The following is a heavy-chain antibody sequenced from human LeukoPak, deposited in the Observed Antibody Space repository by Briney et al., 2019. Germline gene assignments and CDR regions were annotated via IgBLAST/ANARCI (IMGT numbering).Heavy chain of an antibody. V-gene: IGHV3-53*04. Sequence: GSLRLSCAASGFTVSTNCMTWVRQAPGKGLEWVSTIFSGGTTYYADSVMGRFTISRHNSRNTLYLQMISLRAEDTAVYYCARVDTVMAYYFDLWGQGTLVTVSS. CDR3: ARVDTVMAYYFDL. D-gene: IGHD5-18*01. CDR1: GFTVSTNC. J-gene: IGHJ4*02. CDR2: IFSGGTT.